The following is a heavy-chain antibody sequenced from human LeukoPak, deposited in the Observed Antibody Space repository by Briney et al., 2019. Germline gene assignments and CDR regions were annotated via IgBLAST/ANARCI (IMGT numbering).Heavy chain of an antibody. V-gene: IGHV1-46*01. CDR1: GYTFTSYY. J-gene: IGHJ4*02. D-gene: IGHD5-12*01. Sequence: APVKVSCKASGYTFTSYYMHWVRQAPGQGLEWMGIINPSGGSTSYAQKFQGRVTMTRDTSTSTVYVELSSLRSEDTAVYYCARGRDSGYDSYYFDYWGQGTLVTVSS. CDR2: INPSGGST. CDR3: ARGRDSGYDSYYFDY.